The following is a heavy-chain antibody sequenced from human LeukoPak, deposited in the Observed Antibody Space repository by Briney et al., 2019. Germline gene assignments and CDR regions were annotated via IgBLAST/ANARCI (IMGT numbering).Heavy chain of an antibody. CDR3: ARDLGYYRADY. J-gene: IGHJ4*02. D-gene: IGHD1-26*01. CDR1: GFTFSSYW. CDR2: IKGDGSDN. V-gene: IGHV3-7*04. Sequence: GGSLRLSCAASGFTFSSYWMSWVRQAPGKGLEWVANIKGDGSDNHYVASVRGRFTISRDNAKNSLYLQMNSLRAEATAVYYCARDLGYYRADYWGQGTLVTVSS.